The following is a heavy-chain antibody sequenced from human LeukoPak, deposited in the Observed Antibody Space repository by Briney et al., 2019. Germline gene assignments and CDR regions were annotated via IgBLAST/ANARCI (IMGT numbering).Heavy chain of an antibody. CDR3: ARDRTSMVRGVIIRSPYYYYGMDV. CDR1: GFTFSGYE. D-gene: IGHD3-10*01. V-gene: IGHV3-48*03. Sequence: GGSLRLSCAASGFTFSGYEMNWVRQAPGKGLEWVSYISSSGSTIYYADSVKGRFTISRDNAKYSLYLQMNSLRAEDTAVYYCARDRTSMVRGVIIRSPYYYYGMDVWGQGTTVTASS. CDR2: ISSSGSTI. J-gene: IGHJ6*02.